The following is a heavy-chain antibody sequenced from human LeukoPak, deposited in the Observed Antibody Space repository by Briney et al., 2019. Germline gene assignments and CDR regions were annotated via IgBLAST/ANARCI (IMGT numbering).Heavy chain of an antibody. V-gene: IGHV3-33*01. J-gene: IGHJ4*02. CDR2: IWYDGSNK. Sequence: GGSLRLSCAASGFTFSSYGMHWVRQAPGKGLEWVAVIWYDGSNKYYADSVKGRFTISRDNSTNTLYLQMKSLRAEDTAVYYCARPGIAAAGMWFDYWGQGTLLTVSS. CDR1: GFTFSSYG. D-gene: IGHD6-13*01. CDR3: ARPGIAAAGMWFDY.